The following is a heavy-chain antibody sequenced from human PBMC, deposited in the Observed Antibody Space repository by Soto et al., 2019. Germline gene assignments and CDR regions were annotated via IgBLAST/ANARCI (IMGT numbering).Heavy chain of an antibody. V-gene: IGHV3-30*18. J-gene: IGHJ4*02. CDR1: GFTFSSYG. Sequence: QVQLVESGGGVVQPGRSLRLSCAASGFTFSSYGMHWVRQAPGKGLEWVAVISYDGSNKYYADSVKGRFTISRDNSKNARYLQMNSLSAEDTAVYYCAKDRNYYDYGWGSYYFDYLGQGTLVTVSS. D-gene: IGHD3-16*01. CDR2: ISYDGSNK. CDR3: AKDRNYYDYGWGSYYFDY.